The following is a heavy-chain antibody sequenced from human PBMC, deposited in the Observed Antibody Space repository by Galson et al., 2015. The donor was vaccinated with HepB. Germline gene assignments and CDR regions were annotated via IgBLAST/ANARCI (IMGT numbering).Heavy chain of an antibody. J-gene: IGHJ4*02. Sequence: PALVKPTQTLTLTCTFSGSSLSTSGMCVSWIRQPPGKALEWLALIDWDDDKYYSTSLKTRLTISKDTSKNQVVLTMTNMDPVDTATYYCARIPYYYDSSDYYFDYWGQGTLVTVSS. CDR1: GSSLSTSGMC. CDR2: IDWDDDK. CDR3: ARIPYYYDSSDYYFDY. V-gene: IGHV2-70*01. D-gene: IGHD3-22*01.